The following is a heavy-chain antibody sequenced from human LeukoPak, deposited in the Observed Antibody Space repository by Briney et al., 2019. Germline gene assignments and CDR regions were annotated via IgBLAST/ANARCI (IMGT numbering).Heavy chain of an antibody. CDR3: GRGGYVPYYFDY. CDR2: ISSSGSTI. CDR1: GFTFSSYE. J-gene: IGHJ4*02. V-gene: IGHV3-48*03. Sequence: GGSLRLSCAASGFTFSSYEMNWVRQAPGKGLEWVSYISSSGSTIYYADSVKGRFTISRDNAKNSLYLQMNSLRAEDTAAYYCGRGGYVPYYFDYWGQGTLVTVSS. D-gene: IGHD5-12*01.